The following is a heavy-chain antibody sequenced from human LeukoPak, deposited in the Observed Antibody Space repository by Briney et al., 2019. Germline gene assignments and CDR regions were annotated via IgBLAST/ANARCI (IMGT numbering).Heavy chain of an antibody. V-gene: IGHV1-69*13. CDR2: IIPIFGTA. CDR3: ASEPGRIQLDY. CDR1: GGTFSSYA. D-gene: IGHD2-21*01. J-gene: IGHJ4*02. Sequence: VASVTVSCKASGGTFSSYAISWVRQAPGQGLEWMGGIIPIFGTANYAQKFQGRVTITADESTSTAYMELSSLRSEDTAVYYCASEPGRIQLDYWGQGTLVTVSS.